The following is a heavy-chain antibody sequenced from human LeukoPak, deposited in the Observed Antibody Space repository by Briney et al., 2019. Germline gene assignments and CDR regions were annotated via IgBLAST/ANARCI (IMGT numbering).Heavy chain of an antibody. J-gene: IGHJ4*02. V-gene: IGHV3-33*01. CDR2: KWYDGSHK. Sequence: GGSLRLSCAASGFTFSTYGMHWVRQAPGTGLEWVAVKWYDGSHKYYADSVKGRFTISRDNSKNTLYLQMNSLRAEDMAVYYCAREGQGYCSSTSCSAYFDCWGQGTLVTVSS. CDR1: GFTFSTYG. D-gene: IGHD2-2*01. CDR3: AREGQGYCSSTSCSAYFDC.